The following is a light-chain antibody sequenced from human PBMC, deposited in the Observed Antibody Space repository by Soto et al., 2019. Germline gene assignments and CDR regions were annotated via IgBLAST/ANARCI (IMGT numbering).Light chain of an antibody. V-gene: IGKV4-1*01. J-gene: IGKJ1*01. CDR1: QSVLSSSNNKNY. CDR2: WAS. CDR3: KHYYGTPWT. Sequence: DNVMTQSPDSLAVSLGERATINCKSSQSVLSSSNNKNYLAWYQQKPGQPPKLLIYWASTRESGVPDRFSGSRSGKDFTLTISSLQTEDVADYYCKHYYGTPWTFGQGTKVEIK.